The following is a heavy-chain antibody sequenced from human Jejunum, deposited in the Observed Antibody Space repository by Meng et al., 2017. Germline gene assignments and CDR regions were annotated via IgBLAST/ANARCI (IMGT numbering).Heavy chain of an antibody. CDR1: GFTFSTYA. CDR2: ISGSAAST. D-gene: IGHD2-15*01. J-gene: IGHJ4*02. V-gene: IGHV3-23*01. CDR3: AKREVVVAASNAPFDS. Sequence: GGSLRLSCAASGFTFSTYAMSWVRQAPGKGLEWVSAISGSAASTYYADSVKGRFTVSRDNSKNTLYLQMNSLRAEDTAVYYCAKREVVVAASNAPFDSWGQGTLVTVSS.